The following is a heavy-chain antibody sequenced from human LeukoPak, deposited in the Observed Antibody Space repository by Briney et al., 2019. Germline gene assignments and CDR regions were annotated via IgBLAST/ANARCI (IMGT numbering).Heavy chain of an antibody. D-gene: IGHD6-13*01. Sequence: GGSLRLSCAASGFTFSSYAMHWVRQAPGTGLEWVAVISYDGSNKYYADSVKGRFTISRDNSKNTLYLQMNSLRAEDTAVYYCAREYSSSWYIMGDYWGQGTLVTVSS. CDR2: ISYDGSNK. J-gene: IGHJ4*02. CDR3: AREYSSSWYIMGDY. CDR1: GFTFSSYA. V-gene: IGHV3-30-3*01.